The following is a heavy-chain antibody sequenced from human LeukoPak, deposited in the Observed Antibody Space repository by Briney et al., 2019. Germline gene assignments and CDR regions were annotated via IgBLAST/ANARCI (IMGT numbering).Heavy chain of an antibody. J-gene: IGHJ4*02. Sequence: GRSLRLSCAASGFTFSTYVMHWVRQAPGKGLEWVAGIWSDGNNKFYADSVKGRFTISRDTSKNTLYLQINSLRAEDTAVYYCAKHGHPSGVRYFAFDYWGQGTLVAVSS. D-gene: IGHD1-26*01. CDR2: IWSDGNNK. CDR1: GFTFSTYV. V-gene: IGHV3-33*06. CDR3: AKHGHPSGVRYFAFDY.